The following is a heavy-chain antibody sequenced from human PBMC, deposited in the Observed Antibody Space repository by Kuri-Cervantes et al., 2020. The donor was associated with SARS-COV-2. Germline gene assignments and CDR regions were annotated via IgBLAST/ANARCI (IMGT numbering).Heavy chain of an antibody. Sequence: GGSLRLSCAASGFTFSSYVMSWVRQAPGKGLEWVSAISGSGGSTYYADSVKGRFTISRDNSKNTLYLQMNSLRAEDTAVYYCAKDQYDTDAFDIWGQETMVTVSS. J-gene: IGHJ3*02. CDR2: ISGSGGST. CDR1: GFTFSSYV. CDR3: AKDQYDTDAFDI. D-gene: IGHD1-1*01. V-gene: IGHV3-23*01.